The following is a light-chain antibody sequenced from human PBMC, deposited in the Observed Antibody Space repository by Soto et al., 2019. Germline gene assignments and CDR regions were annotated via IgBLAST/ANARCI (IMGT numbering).Light chain of an antibody. J-gene: IGKJ5*01. CDR3: QQLNYWPRIT. Sequence: DIQMTQSPSTLSGSVGDRITITCRASQTISSWLAWYQQKPGKAPKLLIYKASTLKSGVPSRFSGSGSGTEFTLTISSLQPDDFATYYCQQLNYWPRITFGQGTRLEIK. V-gene: IGKV1-5*03. CDR2: KAS. CDR1: QTISSW.